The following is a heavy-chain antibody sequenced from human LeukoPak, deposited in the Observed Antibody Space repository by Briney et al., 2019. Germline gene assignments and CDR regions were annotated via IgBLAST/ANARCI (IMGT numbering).Heavy chain of an antibody. J-gene: IGHJ4*02. V-gene: IGHV3-30*18. D-gene: IGHD3-3*01. Sequence: GGSPRLSCAASGFTFSSYGMPWVRQAPGKGLEWVAVISYDGSNKYYADSVKGRFTISRDNSKNTLYLQMNSLRAEDTAVYYCAKSYDFWSGYYGYWGQGTLVTVSS. CDR1: GFTFSSYG. CDR3: AKSYDFWSGYYGY. CDR2: ISYDGSNK.